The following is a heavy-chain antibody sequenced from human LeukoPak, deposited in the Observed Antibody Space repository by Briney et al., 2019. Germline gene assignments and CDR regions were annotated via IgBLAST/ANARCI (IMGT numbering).Heavy chain of an antibody. CDR2: ISYDGSNK. D-gene: IGHD2-15*01. CDR1: GFTFSSYA. J-gene: IGHJ3*02. Sequence: PGRSLRLSCAASGFTFSSYAMHWVRQAPGKGLEWVAVISYDGSNKYYADSVKGRFTISRDNSKNTLYLQMNSLRAEDTAVYYCAREFETVAVDPHAFDIWGQGTMVTVSS. CDR3: AREFETVAVDPHAFDI. V-gene: IGHV3-30*04.